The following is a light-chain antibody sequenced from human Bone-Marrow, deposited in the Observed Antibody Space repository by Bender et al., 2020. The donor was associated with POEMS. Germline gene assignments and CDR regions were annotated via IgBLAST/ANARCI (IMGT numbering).Light chain of an antibody. CDR3: QSYDSSLSGWV. V-gene: IGLV1-40*01. Sequence: QSVLTQPPSVSGAPGQRVTISCTGSSSNIGAGSDVHWYQQLPGTAPKLLIYRNDNRPSGVPDRFSGSKSGTSASLAITGLQAEDEGDYYCQSYDSSLSGWVFGGGTKLTVL. J-gene: IGLJ3*02. CDR1: SSNIGAGSD. CDR2: RND.